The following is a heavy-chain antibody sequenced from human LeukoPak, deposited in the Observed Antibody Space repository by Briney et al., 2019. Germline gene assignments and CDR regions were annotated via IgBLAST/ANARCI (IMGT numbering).Heavy chain of an antibody. CDR1: DGSFSGYY. D-gene: IGHD3-9*01. CDR3: ARIWKGILRYFDWLNNWFDP. V-gene: IGHV4-39*01. J-gene: IGHJ5*02. Sequence: SETLSLTCAVYDGSFSGYYWGWIRQPPGKGPEWIGSIYYSGSTYYNPSLKSRVTISVDTSKNQFSLKLSSVTAADTAAYYCARIWKGILRYFDWLNNWFDPWGQGTLVTVSS. CDR2: IYYSGST.